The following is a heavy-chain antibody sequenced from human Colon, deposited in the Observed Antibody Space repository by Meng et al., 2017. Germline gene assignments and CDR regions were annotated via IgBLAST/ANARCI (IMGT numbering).Heavy chain of an antibody. CDR2: IYYSGST. Sequence: QVQLRESGPGLVKPSQTLSLTCTVSGGSISTGGYYWSWIRQLPGKGLEWIGYIYYSGSTYYNPSLRSLVSISVDTSKNQFSLRLTSVTAADTAVYYCARVRRSGDDFDYWSQGTLVTVSS. CDR3: ARVRRSGDDFDY. J-gene: IGHJ4*02. D-gene: IGHD1-26*01. CDR1: GGSISTGGYY. V-gene: IGHV4-31*01.